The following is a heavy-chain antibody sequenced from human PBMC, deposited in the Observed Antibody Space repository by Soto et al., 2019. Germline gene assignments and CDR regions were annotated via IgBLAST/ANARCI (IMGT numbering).Heavy chain of an antibody. CDR3: ARGSPRPYYDFWSYYQGNWFDP. CDR2: IYYSGST. J-gene: IGHJ5*02. D-gene: IGHD3-3*01. Sequence: SETLSLTCTVSGGSISSGGYYWSWIRQHPGKGLEWIGYIYYSGSTYYNPSLKSRVTISVDTSKNQFSLKLSSVTAADTAVYYCARGSPRPYYDFWSYYQGNWFDPWSQGTLVTVSS. CDR1: GGSISSGGYY. V-gene: IGHV4-31*03.